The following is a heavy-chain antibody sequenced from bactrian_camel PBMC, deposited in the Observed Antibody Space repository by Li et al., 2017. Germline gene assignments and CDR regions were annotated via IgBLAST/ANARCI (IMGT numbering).Heavy chain of an antibody. J-gene: IGHJ6*01. V-gene: IGHV3S53*01. Sequence: VQLVESGGGLVQPGGSLRLSCAASGFPGNNLYMAWFRQAPGKEREGVAAIDNAGSATYTYAVQGRFTISKDNAKNTWYLQMNSLKPEDTAMYYCAADFGWEGCPFKSFRYWGQGTQVTVS. D-gene: IGHD1*01. CDR2: IDNAGSA. CDR3: AADFGWEGCPFKSFRY. CDR1: GFPGNNLY.